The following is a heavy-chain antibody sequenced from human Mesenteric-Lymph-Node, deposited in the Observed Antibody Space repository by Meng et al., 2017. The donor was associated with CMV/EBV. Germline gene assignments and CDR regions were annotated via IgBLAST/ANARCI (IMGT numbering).Heavy chain of an antibody. D-gene: IGHD2-15*01. CDR3: ARDPTDMGY. CDR2: IYSGGSST. CDR1: GFTFSSYA. Sequence: GGSLRLSCAASGFTFSSYAMSWVRQAPGKGLEWVSVIYSGGSSTYYADSVKGRFTISRDNSKNTLYLQMNSLRAEDTAFYYCARDPTDMGYWGQGTLVTVSS. V-gene: IGHV3-23*03. J-gene: IGHJ4*02.